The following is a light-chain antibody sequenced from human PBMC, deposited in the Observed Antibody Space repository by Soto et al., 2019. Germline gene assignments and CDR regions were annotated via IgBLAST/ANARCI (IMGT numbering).Light chain of an antibody. CDR1: NSNIGAGYD. V-gene: IGLV1-40*01. CDR2: GNT. Sequence: QSVLAQPPSVSGAPGQRVTISCTGSNSNIGAGYDVHWYQQLPGTAPKLLIYGNTNRPSGVPDRFSGSRSGTSASLAITGFQADDEAGYYCHSQDRSLNGYVFGTGTKLTVL. J-gene: IGLJ1*01. CDR3: HSQDRSLNGYV.